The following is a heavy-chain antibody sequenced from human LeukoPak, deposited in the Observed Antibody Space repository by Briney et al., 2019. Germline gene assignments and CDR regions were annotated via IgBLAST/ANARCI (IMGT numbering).Heavy chain of an antibody. V-gene: IGHV4-59*01. J-gene: IGHJ5*02. CDR3: ARGDSSSRHKNWFDP. D-gene: IGHD6-13*01. Sequence: PSETLSLTCTVSGGSISSYYWSWIRQPPGKGLEWIGYIYYSGSTNYNPSLKSRVTISVDTSKNQFSLKLSSVTAADTAVYYCARGDSSSRHKNWFDPWGQGTLVTVSS. CDR2: IYYSGST. CDR1: GGSISSYY.